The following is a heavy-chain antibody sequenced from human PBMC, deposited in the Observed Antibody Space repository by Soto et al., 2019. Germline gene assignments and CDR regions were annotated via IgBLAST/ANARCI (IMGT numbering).Heavy chain of an antibody. CDR1: GFTFSNYW. V-gene: IGHV3-74*01. J-gene: IGHJ4*02. CDR3: ARGGGGWGTFDY. Sequence: GGSLRLSCGASGFTFSNYWMHWVRQAPGEGLVWVSRISGDGRFTRFADSVKGRFTISRDNAKNTLHLHMDSLSVEDTAVDYCARGGGGWGTFDYWGQGALVTVSS. D-gene: IGHD2-21*01. CDR2: ISGDGRFT.